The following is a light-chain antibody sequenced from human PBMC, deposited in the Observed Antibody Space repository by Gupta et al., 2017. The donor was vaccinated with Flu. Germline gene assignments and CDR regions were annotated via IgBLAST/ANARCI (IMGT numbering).Light chain of an antibody. CDR2: LGS. V-gene: IGKV2-28*01. CDR1: QSLLHSNGYNY. CDR3: MQALQTPIT. J-gene: IGKJ5*01. Sequence: ISCRSSQSLLHSNGYNYLVWYLQKPGQSPQLLIYLGSNRASGVPDRFSGSGSGTDFTLKISRVEAEDVGVYYCMQALQTPITFGQGTRLEIK.